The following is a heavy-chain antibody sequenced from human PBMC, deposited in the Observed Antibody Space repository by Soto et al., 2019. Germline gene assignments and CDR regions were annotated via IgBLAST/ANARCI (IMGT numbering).Heavy chain of an antibody. J-gene: IGHJ3*02. D-gene: IGHD5-18*01. CDR3: AGSQEGYGVSDI. CDR2: IYYSGST. CDR1: GGSISSYY. V-gene: IGHV4-59*12. Sequence: SETLSLTCTVSGGSISSYYWSWIRQPPGKGLEWIGYIYYSGSTNYNPSLKSRVTISVDKSKNQFSLNLSAVTAADTAVYFCAGSQEGYGVSDIWGQGTMVTVSS.